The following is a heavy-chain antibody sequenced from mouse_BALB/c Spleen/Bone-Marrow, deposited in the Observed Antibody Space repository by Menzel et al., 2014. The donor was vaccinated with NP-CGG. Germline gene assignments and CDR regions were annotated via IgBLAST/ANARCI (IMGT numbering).Heavy chain of an antibody. D-gene: IGHD1-1*01. V-gene: IGHV1-54*01. Sequence: VQLQQSGAELVRPGTSVKVSCKASGYAFTNYLIEWVKQRPGQGLEWIGVINPGSGGSNNNEKFKGKATLTADKSSSTAYMQLSSLTSDDSAVYFCARSSTVKVYLDYWGQGPTLTVSS. CDR3: ARSSTVKVYLDY. CDR2: INPGSGGS. J-gene: IGHJ2*01. CDR1: GYAFTNYL.